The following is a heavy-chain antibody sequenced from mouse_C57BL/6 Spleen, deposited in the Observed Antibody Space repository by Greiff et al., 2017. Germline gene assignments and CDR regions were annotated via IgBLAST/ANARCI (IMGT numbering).Heavy chain of an antibody. CDR3: ARSNYRRDYYAMDY. V-gene: IGHV1-39*01. CDR2: INPNYGTT. CDR1: GYSFTDYN. D-gene: IGHD2-12*01. J-gene: IGHJ4*01. Sequence: VQLQQSGPELVKPGASVKISCKASGYSFTDYNMNWVKQSNGKSLEWIGVINPNYGTTSYNQKFKGKATLTVDQSSSTAYMQLDSLTSEDSAVYYCARSNYRRDYYAMDYWGQGTSVTVSS.